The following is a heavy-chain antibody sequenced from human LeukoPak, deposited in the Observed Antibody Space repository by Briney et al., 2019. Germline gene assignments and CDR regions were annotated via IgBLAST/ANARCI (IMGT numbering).Heavy chain of an antibody. CDR2: INHSGST. CDR1: GGSFSGYY. D-gene: IGHD6-19*01. J-gene: IGHJ4*02. Sequence: SETLSLTCAVYGGSFSGYYWSWIRQPPGKGLEWIGEINHSGSTNYNPSLKGRVTISVDTSKNQFSLKLSSVTAADTAVYYCARGQSSGWLRNPFYFDYWGQGTLGTVSS. V-gene: IGHV4-34*01. CDR3: ARGQSSGWLRNPFYFDY.